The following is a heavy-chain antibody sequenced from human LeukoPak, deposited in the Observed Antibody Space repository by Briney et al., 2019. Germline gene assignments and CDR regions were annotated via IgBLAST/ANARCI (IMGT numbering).Heavy chain of an antibody. CDR1: GGTFSSYT. D-gene: IGHD3-9*01. CDR3: ATEGLSDYDIPAGFDY. J-gene: IGHJ4*02. CDR2: IIPILGIA. Sequence: SVKVSCKASGGTFSSYTTSWVRQAPGQGLEWMGRIIPILGIANYAQKFQGRVTITADKSTSTAYMELSSLRSEDTAVYYCATEGLSDYDIPAGFDYWGQGTLVTVSS. V-gene: IGHV1-69*02.